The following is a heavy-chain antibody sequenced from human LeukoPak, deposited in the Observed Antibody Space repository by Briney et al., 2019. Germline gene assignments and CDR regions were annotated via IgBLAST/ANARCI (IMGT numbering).Heavy chain of an antibody. D-gene: IGHD4-17*01. Sequence: PGGSLRLSCAASGFTFSSYGMHWVRQAPGKGLEWVAVISYDGSNKYYADSVKGRFTISRDNSKNTLYLQMNSLRAEDTAVYYCAKDKGDTVTTMDYWGQGTLVTVSS. CDR3: AKDKGDTVTTMDY. CDR2: ISYDGSNK. V-gene: IGHV3-30*18. J-gene: IGHJ4*02. CDR1: GFTFSSYG.